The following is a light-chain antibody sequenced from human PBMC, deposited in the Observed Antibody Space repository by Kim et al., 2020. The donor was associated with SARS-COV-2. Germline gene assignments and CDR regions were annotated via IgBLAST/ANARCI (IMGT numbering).Light chain of an antibody. V-gene: IGKV1-39*01. CDR1: QSITTY. CDR3: QQSHSIPYT. CDR2: AAS. Sequence: DIQMTQSPSSLSASVGDRVTITCRASQSITTYLNWYQQKPGKAPLLLIYAASSLQSGVPSRFSGSGSGTDFTLTISSLQPEDFATYFCQQSHSIPYTFGQGTKLDI. J-gene: IGKJ2*01.